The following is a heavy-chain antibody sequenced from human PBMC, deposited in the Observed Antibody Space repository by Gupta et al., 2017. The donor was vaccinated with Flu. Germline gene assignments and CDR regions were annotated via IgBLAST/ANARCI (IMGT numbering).Heavy chain of an antibody. J-gene: IGHJ4*01. Sequence: EVQLVEPGGGLVQPGGSLRLYCAASGFTFNGYSMDWVRQAPGKGLEWVSFISDNAGSTIYYADSVKGRFTISRDNSENSLYLQMNSLRDEDTAVYYCARDLTWKYFDYWGHGTLVTVSS. CDR3: ARDLTWKYFDY. V-gene: IGHV3-48*02. CDR2: ISDNAGSTI. CDR1: GFTFNGYS. D-gene: IGHD1-1*01.